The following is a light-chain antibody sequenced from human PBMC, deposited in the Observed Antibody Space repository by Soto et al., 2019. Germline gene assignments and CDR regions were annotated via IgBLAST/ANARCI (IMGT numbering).Light chain of an antibody. CDR3: MQGTHWLFT. V-gene: IGKV2-30*01. CDR2: KIS. J-gene: IGKJ2*01. CDR1: QGLVYSDGNIY. Sequence: DVVMTQSPLSLPVTLGQPASISCKSTQGLVYSDGNIYLNWFHQRPGQSPRHLIHKISDRDSGVPDRFSGSGSGTDFTLEISRVEAEDVGIYYCMQGTHWLFTFGQGTKLEIK.